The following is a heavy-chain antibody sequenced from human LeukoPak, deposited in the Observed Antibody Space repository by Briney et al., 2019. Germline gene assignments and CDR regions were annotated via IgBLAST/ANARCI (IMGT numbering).Heavy chain of an antibody. V-gene: IGHV3-49*04. CDR1: GFDFGDYA. J-gene: IGHJ4*02. CDR3: TRGGGGYPNGPFDY. Sequence: AGGSLRLSCTASGFDFGDYAMSWVRQAPGKELEWVGFIRSKGYGGTTEYAASVKGRFTISRDDSKSSAYLQMNSLKIEDTAVYYCTRGGGGYPNGPFDYWGQGTLVTVSS. CDR2: IRSKGYGGTT. D-gene: IGHD5-24*01.